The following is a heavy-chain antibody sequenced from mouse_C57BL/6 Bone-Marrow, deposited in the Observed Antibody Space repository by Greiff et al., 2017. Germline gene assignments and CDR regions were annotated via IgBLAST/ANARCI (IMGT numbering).Heavy chain of an antibody. CDR2: IDPSDSYT. Sequence: QVQLQQPGAELVMPGASVKLSCKASGYTFTSYWMHWVKQRPGQGLEWIGEIDPSDSYTNYNQKFKGKSTLTVDKSSSTAYMQLSSLTSEDSAVYYCAREGTTVVAPFDYWGQGTTLTVSS. D-gene: IGHD1-1*01. CDR3: AREGTTVVAPFDY. V-gene: IGHV1-69*01. J-gene: IGHJ2*01. CDR1: GYTFTSYW.